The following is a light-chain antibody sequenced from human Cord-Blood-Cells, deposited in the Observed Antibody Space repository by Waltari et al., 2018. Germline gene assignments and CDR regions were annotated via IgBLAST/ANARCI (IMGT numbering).Light chain of an antibody. CDR3: QQYNNWPLT. J-gene: IGKJ4*01. Sequence: EIVIKQSPATLSVSPGESATLSCRASQIVSSNLAWYQQKPGQAPRLLIYGASTRATGIPARFSGSGSGTEFTLTISSLQSEDFAVYYCQQYNNWPLTFGGGTKVEIK. V-gene: IGKV3-15*01. CDR2: GAS. CDR1: QIVSSN.